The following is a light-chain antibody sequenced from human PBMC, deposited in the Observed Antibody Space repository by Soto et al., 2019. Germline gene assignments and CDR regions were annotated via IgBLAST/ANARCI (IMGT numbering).Light chain of an antibody. CDR1: QNVYRF. CDR3: QQTYSNPFN. CDR2: AAS. V-gene: IGKV1-39*01. Sequence: DIQMTQSPSSLSASVGDRVTITCRASQNVYRFLSWYQQKPGKAPNLLIFAASSLQTGVPSRFTGSGSGTDFTLTITSFQPEDFATFYCQQTYSNPFNFGPGTKVEIK. J-gene: IGKJ3*01.